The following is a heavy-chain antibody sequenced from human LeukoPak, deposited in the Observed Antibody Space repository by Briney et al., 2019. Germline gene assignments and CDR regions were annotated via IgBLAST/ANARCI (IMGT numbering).Heavy chain of an antibody. Sequence: SETLSLTCAVHGGSFSGYYWSWIRQPPGKGLEWIGEINHSGSTNYNPSLKSRVTISVDTSKNQFSLKLSSVTAADTAVYYCARGLRFLELDYWGQGTLVTVSS. V-gene: IGHV4-34*01. CDR3: ARGLRFLELDY. J-gene: IGHJ4*02. D-gene: IGHD3-3*01. CDR2: INHSGST. CDR1: GGSFSGYY.